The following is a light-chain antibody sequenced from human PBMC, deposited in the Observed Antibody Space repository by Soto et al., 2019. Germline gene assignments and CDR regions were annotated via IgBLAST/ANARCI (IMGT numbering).Light chain of an antibody. J-gene: IGKJ3*01. CDR2: GAS. CDR3: QQYNNLPPAT. Sequence: EIVMTQSPATLSVSPGERATLSCRASQSVSSNLAWYQQKPGQAPRLLIYGASTRATGIPARFSGSGSGTECTLTISSLQSADFAVYYCQQYNNLPPATFGPGTKVDIK. V-gene: IGKV3-15*01. CDR1: QSVSSN.